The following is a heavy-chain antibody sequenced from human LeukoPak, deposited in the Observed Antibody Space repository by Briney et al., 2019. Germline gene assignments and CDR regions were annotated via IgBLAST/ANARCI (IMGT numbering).Heavy chain of an antibody. CDR3: ARDYSRSIEY. V-gene: IGHV4-59*02. Sequence: PSETLSLTCTVSGASVSSYYWSWIRQPPGKGLEWIGYIYYSGNTNYNPSLDSRATLSVDTSKNQFSLKLSSVTAADTAVYYCARDYSRSIEYWGQGTLVTVSS. J-gene: IGHJ4*02. CDR1: GASVSSYY. D-gene: IGHD6-13*01. CDR2: IYYSGNT.